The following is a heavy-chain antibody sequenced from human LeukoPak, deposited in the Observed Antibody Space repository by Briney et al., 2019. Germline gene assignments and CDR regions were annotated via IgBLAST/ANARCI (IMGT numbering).Heavy chain of an antibody. D-gene: IGHD2-2*01. CDR2: FDPEDGET. J-gene: IGHJ3*02. V-gene: IGHV1-24*01. CDR1: GYTLTELS. Sequence: ASVKVSCKVSGYTLTELSMHWVRQAPGKGLEWMGGFDPEDGETIYAQKFQGRVTMTEDTSTDTAYMELSSLRSEDTAVYYCASRYCSSTSCYVSAFDIWGQGTMVTVSS. CDR3: ASRYCSSTSCYVSAFDI.